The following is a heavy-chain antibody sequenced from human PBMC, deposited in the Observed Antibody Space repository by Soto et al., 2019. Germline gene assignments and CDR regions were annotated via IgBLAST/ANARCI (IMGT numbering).Heavy chain of an antibody. CDR3: ARAGIAAAGPDY. D-gene: IGHD6-13*01. V-gene: IGHV1-8*01. CDR1: GYTFTSYD. J-gene: IGHJ4*02. Sequence: ASVKVSCKASGYTFTSYDINWVRQATGQGLEWMGWMNPNSGNTGYAQKFQGRVTMTRNTSISTAYMELSSLKSEEPAGYYCARAGIAAAGPDYWGQGTLVTVSS. CDR2: MNPNSGNT.